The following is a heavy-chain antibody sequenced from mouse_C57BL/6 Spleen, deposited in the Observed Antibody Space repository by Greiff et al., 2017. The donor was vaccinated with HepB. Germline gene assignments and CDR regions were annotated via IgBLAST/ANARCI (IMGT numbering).Heavy chain of an antibody. CDR3: ATIVTTGAMDY. V-gene: IGHV2-2*01. CDR2: IWSGGST. CDR1: GFSLTSYG. Sequence: QVQLKESGPGLVQPSQSLSITCTVSGFSLTSYGVHWVRQSPGKGLEWLGVIWSGGSTDYNAAFISRLSISKDNSKSQVFFKMNSLQADDTAIYYCATIVTTGAMDYWGQGTSVTVAS. J-gene: IGHJ4*01. D-gene: IGHD2-5*01.